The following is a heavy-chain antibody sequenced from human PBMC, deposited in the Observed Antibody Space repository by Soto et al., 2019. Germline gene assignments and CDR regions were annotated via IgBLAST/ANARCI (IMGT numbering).Heavy chain of an antibody. V-gene: IGHV1-2*02. Sequence: ASVKVSCKASGYTFTGYYMHWVRQAPGQGLEWMGWINPNIGGTNYAQKFQGRVTMTRDTSISTAYMELSRLRSDDTAVYYCARVFLLRQQLVNFDYWGQGTLVTVAS. CDR3: ARVFLLRQQLVNFDY. D-gene: IGHD6-13*01. CDR2: INPNIGGT. CDR1: GYTFTGYY. J-gene: IGHJ4*02.